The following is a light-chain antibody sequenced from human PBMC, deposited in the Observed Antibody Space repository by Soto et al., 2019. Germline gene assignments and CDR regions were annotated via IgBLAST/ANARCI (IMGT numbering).Light chain of an antibody. CDR1: QSISSW. V-gene: IGKV1-5*01. CDR3: QQYNTYSSLT. CDR2: DAS. J-gene: IGKJ4*01. Sequence: DIQMTQSPSTLSASVGDRVTITCRVSQSISSWLAWYQQKLGRAPRLLIYDASSLESGVPSRFSGSGYGTEFTLTISSLQPDDFATYYCQQYNTYSSLTFGGGTKVDIK.